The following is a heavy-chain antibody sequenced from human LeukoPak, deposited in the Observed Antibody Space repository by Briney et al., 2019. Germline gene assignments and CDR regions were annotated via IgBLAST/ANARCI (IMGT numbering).Heavy chain of an antibody. CDR2: IKQDGSEK. V-gene: IGHV3-7*01. D-gene: IGHD6-13*01. J-gene: IGHJ6*03. Sequence: PGGSLRLSCAASGFTFSSYAMHWVRQAPGKGLEWVANIKQDGSEKHYVDSVKGRFTISRDNAKNSLYLQMNSLRAEDTAVYYCARPGSSSWYVAYYYMDVWGKGTTVTVSS. CDR1: GFTFSSYA. CDR3: ARPGSSSWYVAYYYMDV.